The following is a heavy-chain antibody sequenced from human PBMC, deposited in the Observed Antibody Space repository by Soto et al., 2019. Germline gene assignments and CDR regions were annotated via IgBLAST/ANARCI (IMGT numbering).Heavy chain of an antibody. CDR3: ARAGLHLGEDY. J-gene: IGHJ4*02. CDR2: ISSNGGST. V-gene: IGHV3-64*01. D-gene: IGHD3-16*01. Sequence: EVQLVESGGGLVQPGGSLRLSCAASGFTFSSYAMHWVRQAPGKGLEYVSAISSNGGSTYYANSVKGRFTISRDNSKNTLYLQMGSLRAEDMAVYYCARAGLHLGEDYWGQGTLVTLSS. CDR1: GFTFSSYA.